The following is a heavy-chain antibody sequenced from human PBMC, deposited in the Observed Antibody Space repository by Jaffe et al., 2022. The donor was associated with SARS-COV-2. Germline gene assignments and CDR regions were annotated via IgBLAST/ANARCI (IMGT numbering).Heavy chain of an antibody. CDR3: AATVA. D-gene: IGHD1-26*01. CDR2: IWYDGSYK. CDR1: GFSFSSYG. V-gene: IGHV3-33*01. Sequence: QVQLVESGGGVVQPGRSLRLSCAASGFSFSSYGMHWVRQAPGKGLEWVAVIWYDGSYKYYADSVKGRFTISRDNFQNTLYLQMNSLRAEDTAVYYCAATVAWGQGTLVTVSS. J-gene: IGHJ5*02.